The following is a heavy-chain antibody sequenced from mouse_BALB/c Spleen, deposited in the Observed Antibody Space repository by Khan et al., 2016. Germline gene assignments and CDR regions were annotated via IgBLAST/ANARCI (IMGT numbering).Heavy chain of an antibody. CDR1: GYSISSGYS. Sequence: EVQLQESGPDLVKPSQTLSLTCTVTGYSISSGYSWHWIRQFPGNKLEWMAYIHYSGSTNYNPSLKSRISITRDTSKNQFFLQLISVTTEDTATYYCTRGDYYGSDYWGQGTTLTVSS. J-gene: IGHJ2*01. D-gene: IGHD1-1*01. V-gene: IGHV3-1*02. CDR2: IHYSGST. CDR3: TRGDYYGSDY.